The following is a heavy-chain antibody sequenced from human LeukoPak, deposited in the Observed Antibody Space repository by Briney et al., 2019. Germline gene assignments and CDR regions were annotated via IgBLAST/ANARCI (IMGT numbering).Heavy chain of an antibody. V-gene: IGHV1-46*01. J-gene: IGHJ3*02. CDR1: GYTFTSYY. CDR2: INPSGGST. Sequence: GASVKVSCKASGYTFTSYYMHWVRQAPGQGLEWMGIINPSGGSTSYAQKFQGRVTMTRDMSTSTVYMELSSLRSEDTAVYYCAKDLLLRYFDALHDAFDIWGQGTMVTVSS. CDR3: AKDLLLRYFDALHDAFDI. D-gene: IGHD3-9*01.